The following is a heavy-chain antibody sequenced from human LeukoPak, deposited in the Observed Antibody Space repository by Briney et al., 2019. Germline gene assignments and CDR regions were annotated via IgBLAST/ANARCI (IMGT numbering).Heavy chain of an antibody. CDR1: GGSISSYY. J-gene: IGHJ4*02. V-gene: IGHV4-59*01. D-gene: IGHD5-12*01. CDR2: IYYSGST. Sequence: SETLSLTCTVSGGSISSYYWSWIRQPPGKGLEWIGYIYYSGSTNYNPSLKSRVTISVDTSKNQFSLKLSSVTAADTAVYYCAYTSQNLLDIVVFDYWGQGTLVTVSS. CDR3: AYTSQNLLDIVVFDY.